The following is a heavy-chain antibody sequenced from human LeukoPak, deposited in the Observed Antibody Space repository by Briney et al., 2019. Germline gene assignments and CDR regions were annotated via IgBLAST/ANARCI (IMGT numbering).Heavy chain of an antibody. CDR1: GFTFSSYG. V-gene: IGHV3-30*18. Sequence: GGSLRLSCAASGFTFSSYGMHWFRQAPGKGLEGVAVISYDGSNKYYADSVKGRFTISRDNSKNTLYLQMNSLRAEDTAVYYCAKNLEVGITALGYWGQGTLVTVSS. CDR2: ISYDGSNK. D-gene: IGHD1-14*01. J-gene: IGHJ4*02. CDR3: AKNLEVGITALGY.